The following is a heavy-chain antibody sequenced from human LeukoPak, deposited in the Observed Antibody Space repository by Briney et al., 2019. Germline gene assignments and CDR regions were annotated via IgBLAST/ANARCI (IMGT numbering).Heavy chain of an antibody. CDR1: GYNFPTYW. J-gene: IGHJ5*02. CDR3: ARHASSGWTGTWFVP. D-gene: IGHD6-19*01. V-gene: IGHV5-51*01. Sequence: GESLRISCKGSGYNFPTYWIGWVRQMPGKGLEWMGIIYPDDSDTRYSPSFQGQVTISVDKSISTAYLQWSSLKASDTAMYYCARHASSGWTGTWFVPWGQGTLVTVSS. CDR2: IYPDDSDT.